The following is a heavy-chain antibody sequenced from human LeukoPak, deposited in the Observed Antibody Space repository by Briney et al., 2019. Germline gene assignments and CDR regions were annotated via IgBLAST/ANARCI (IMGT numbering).Heavy chain of an antibody. V-gene: IGHV4-34*01. Sequence: TSETLSLTCAVYGGSFSGYYWSWIRQPPGKGLEWIGEINHSGSTNYNPSLKSRVTISVDTSKNQFSLKLSSVTAADTAVYYCARDPDSSGWSGAWFDPWGQGTLVTVSS. CDR1: GGSFSGYY. CDR2: INHSGST. J-gene: IGHJ5*02. D-gene: IGHD3-22*01. CDR3: ARDPDSSGWSGAWFDP.